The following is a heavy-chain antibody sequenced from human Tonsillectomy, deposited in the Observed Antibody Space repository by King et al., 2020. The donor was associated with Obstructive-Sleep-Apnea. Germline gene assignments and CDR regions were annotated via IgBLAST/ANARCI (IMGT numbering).Heavy chain of an antibody. Sequence: VQLVESGGGLVQPGGSLRLSCAASGFTFSSYAMSWVRQAPGKGLEWVSAISGSGGSTYYADSVKGRFTISRDNSKNTLYLQMNSLRAEDTAVYYCAKGEDGSRTYSRPYYYYGMDVWGQGTTVTVSS. D-gene: IGHD3-10*01. CDR1: GFTFSSYA. CDR2: ISGSGGST. V-gene: IGHV3-23*04. CDR3: AKGEDGSRTYSRPYYYYGMDV. J-gene: IGHJ6*02.